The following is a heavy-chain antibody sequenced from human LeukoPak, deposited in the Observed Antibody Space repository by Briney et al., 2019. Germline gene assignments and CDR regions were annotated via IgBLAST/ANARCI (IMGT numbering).Heavy chain of an antibody. CDR3: AREAKESSGMDV. CDR2: IKQDESEK. Sequence: GGSVRLSCAASGFTFSNYWMSWVRQAPGKGLEWVANIKQDESEKHYVDSVKGRFTISRDNAKKSLYLQMNSLRAEDTAVYYCAREAKESSGMDVWGKGTTVTVSS. V-gene: IGHV3-7*03. CDR1: GFTFSNYW. J-gene: IGHJ6*04.